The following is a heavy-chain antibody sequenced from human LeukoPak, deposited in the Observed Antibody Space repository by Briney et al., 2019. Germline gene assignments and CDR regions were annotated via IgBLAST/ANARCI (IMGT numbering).Heavy chain of an antibody. Sequence: PSETLSLTCTVSGGSLSSGVYYWSWIRQHPGKGLEWIGYIYYSESTYYNPSLKSRVTISVDTSKNQFSLKLTTVTAADTVVYYCARESRASIFGVSGGYYYYMDVWGKGTTVTVSS. CDR2: IYYSEST. D-gene: IGHD3-3*01. V-gene: IGHV4-31*03. CDR1: GGSLSSGVYY. J-gene: IGHJ6*03. CDR3: ARESRASIFGVSGGYYYYMDV.